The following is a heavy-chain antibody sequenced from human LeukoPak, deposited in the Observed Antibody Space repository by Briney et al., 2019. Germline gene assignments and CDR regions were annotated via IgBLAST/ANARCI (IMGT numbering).Heavy chain of an antibody. CDR1: GGTFSSYA. V-gene: IGHV1-69*04. J-gene: IGHJ6*02. CDR3: ARRFLEWSEYYYGMDV. D-gene: IGHD3-3*01. CDR2: IIPILGIA. Sequence: ASVKVSCKASGGTFSSYAISWVRQAPGQGLEWMGRIIPILGIANYAQKLQGRVTMTTDTSTSTAYMELRSLRSDDTAVYYCARRFLEWSEYYYGMDVWGQGTTVTVSS.